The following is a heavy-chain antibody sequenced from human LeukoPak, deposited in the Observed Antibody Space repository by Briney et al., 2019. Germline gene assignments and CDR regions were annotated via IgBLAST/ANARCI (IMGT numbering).Heavy chain of an antibody. J-gene: IGHJ5*02. V-gene: IGHV3-7*03. Sequence: GGSLRLSCAASGFTFSSYWMSWVRQAPGKGLEWVANIKQDGSEKYYVDSAKGRFTISRDNAKNSLYLQMNSLRAEDTAVYYCAKGIDYGDYEVFDPWGQGTLVTVSS. D-gene: IGHD4-17*01. CDR3: AKGIDYGDYEVFDP. CDR1: GFTFSSYW. CDR2: IKQDGSEK.